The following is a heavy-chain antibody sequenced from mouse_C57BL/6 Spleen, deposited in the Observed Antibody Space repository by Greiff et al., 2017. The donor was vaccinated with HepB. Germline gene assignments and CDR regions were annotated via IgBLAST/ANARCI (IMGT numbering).Heavy chain of an antibody. CDR3: AREGIYDGYYVAWFAY. V-gene: IGHV1-54*01. CDR2: INPGSGGT. Sequence: VQLQQSGAELVRPGTSVKVSCKASGYAFTNYLIEWVKQRPGQGLEWIGVINPGSGGTNYNEKFKGKATLTADKSSSTAYMQLSSLTSEDSAVYFCAREGIYDGYYVAWFAYWGQGTLVTVSA. CDR1: GYAFTNYL. J-gene: IGHJ3*01. D-gene: IGHD2-3*01.